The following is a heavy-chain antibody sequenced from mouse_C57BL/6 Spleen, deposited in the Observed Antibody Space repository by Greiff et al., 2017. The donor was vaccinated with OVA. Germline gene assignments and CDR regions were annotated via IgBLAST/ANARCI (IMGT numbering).Heavy chain of an antibody. D-gene: IGHD2-2*01. CDR1: GYSITSGYD. CDR2: ISYSGST. CDR3: ARGPYGYEGYYFDY. V-gene: IGHV3-1*01. J-gene: IGHJ2*01. Sequence: EVHLVESGPGMVKPSQSLSLTCTVTGYSITSGYDWHWIRHFPGNKLEWMGYISYSGSTNYNPSLKSRISITHDTSKNHFFLKLNSVTTEDTATYYCARGPYGYEGYYFDYWGQGTTLTVSS.